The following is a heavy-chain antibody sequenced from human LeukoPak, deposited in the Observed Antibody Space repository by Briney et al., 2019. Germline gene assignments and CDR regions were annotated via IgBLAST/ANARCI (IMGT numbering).Heavy chain of an antibody. V-gene: IGHV1-18*01. CDR1: GYTFTSYG. D-gene: IGHD3-10*01. CDR2: ISAYNGNT. Sequence: ASVKVSCKASGYTFTSYGISWVRQAPGQGLEWMGWISAYNGNTNYAQKLQGRVTMTTDTSTSTAYMELRSLRSDDTAVYYCARDLVDTMVRGVSHFDYWGQGTLVTVSS. CDR3: ARDLVDTMVRGVSHFDY. J-gene: IGHJ4*02.